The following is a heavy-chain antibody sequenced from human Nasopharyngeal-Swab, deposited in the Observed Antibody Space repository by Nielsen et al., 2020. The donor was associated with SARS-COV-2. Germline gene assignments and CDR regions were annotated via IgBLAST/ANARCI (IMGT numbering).Heavy chain of an antibody. CDR3: ARDPTYNSSWTYYFDY. J-gene: IGHJ4*02. Sequence: GESLKISCAASGFTFSSYSMNWVRQAPGKGLEWVSSISSSSSYIYYADSVKGRFTISRDNAKNSLYLQMNSLRAEDTAVYYCARDPTYNSSWTYYFDYWGQGTLVTVSS. CDR1: GFTFSSYS. CDR2: ISSSSSYI. D-gene: IGHD6-13*01. V-gene: IGHV3-21*01.